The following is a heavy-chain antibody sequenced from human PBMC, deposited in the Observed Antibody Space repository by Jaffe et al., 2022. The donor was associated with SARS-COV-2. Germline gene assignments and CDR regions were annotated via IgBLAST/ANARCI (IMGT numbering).Heavy chain of an antibody. D-gene: IGHD6-6*01. V-gene: IGHV3-30*18. CDR3: AKGRSGGSRLPGIASRLNGMDV. Sequence: QVQLVESGGGVVQPGRSLTLSCVASGFTFSSYVMHWVRRAPGKGLEWVAVISYNGSNKYYAGSVKGRFTISRDQARNTLYLQMNSLRPEDTAVYYCAKGRSGGSRLPGIASRLNGMDVWGQGTAVSVSS. CDR2: ISYNGSNK. CDR1: GFTFSSYV. J-gene: IGHJ6*02.